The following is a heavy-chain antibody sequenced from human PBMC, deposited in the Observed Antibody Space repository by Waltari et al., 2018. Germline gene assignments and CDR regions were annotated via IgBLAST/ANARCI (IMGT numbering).Heavy chain of an antibody. CDR2: ISPDGREK. CDR1: GFTFGNSW. CDR3: SRSLDD. Sequence: EVQLVVSGGDLVQPGGSLRLSCAASGFTFGNSWMDWVRQAPGKGLEWVANISPDGREKSYVDSVEGRFTISRDNAKNSLYLQMNSLRADDTAVYYCSRSLDDWGQGSTVTVSS. J-gene: IGHJ6*02. V-gene: IGHV3-7*01.